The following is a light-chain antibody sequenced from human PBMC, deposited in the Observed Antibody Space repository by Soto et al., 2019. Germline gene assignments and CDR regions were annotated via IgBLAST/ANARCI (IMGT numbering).Light chain of an antibody. CDR3: GTWDNSLRVV. V-gene: IGLV1-51*01. Sequence: QSVLTKPPSVSAAPGQKVTISCSGSSSNIGKRYVSWYQQFPGTAPKLLIYDDNKRPSGIPDRFSGSKSDTSATLGITGLQTGDEADYYCGTWDNSLRVVFGGGTKLTVL. CDR1: SSNIGKRY. J-gene: IGLJ2*01. CDR2: DDN.